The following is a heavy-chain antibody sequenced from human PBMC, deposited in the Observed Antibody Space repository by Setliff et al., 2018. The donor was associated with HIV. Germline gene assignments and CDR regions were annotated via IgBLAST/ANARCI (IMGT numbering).Heavy chain of an antibody. J-gene: IGHJ4*02. V-gene: IGHV1-69*05. Sequence: SVKVSCKASEDTFYTFGISWVRQAPGQGLEWMGSVIPIFGTTNHAQRFQDRVTITTDKSTSTAYMELNSLRSEDTAVYYCARDISVKYFSDTSTRTPVYFFDSWGQGTLVTVSS. D-gene: IGHD1-1*01. CDR1: EDTFYTFG. CDR2: VIPIFGTT. CDR3: ARDISVKYFSDTSTRTPVYFFDS.